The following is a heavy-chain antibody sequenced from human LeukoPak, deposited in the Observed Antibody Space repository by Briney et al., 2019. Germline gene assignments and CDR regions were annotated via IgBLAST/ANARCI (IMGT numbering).Heavy chain of an antibody. CDR1: GFTFSHFP. V-gene: IGHV3-64D*09. J-gene: IGHJ4*02. CDR2: VSPDGGST. D-gene: IGHD3-22*01. CDR3: VKAILFGSVSYYAD. Sequence: PGGSLRLSCSTSGFTFSHFPMHWVRQTPGKGLEYVSAVSPDGGSTYYADSVRGRFTISRDNSKNTLSLQMGSLRAEDTAVYYCVKAILFGSVSYYADWGQGTLVTVSS.